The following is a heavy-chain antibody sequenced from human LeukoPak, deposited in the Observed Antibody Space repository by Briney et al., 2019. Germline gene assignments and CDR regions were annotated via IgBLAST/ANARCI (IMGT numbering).Heavy chain of an antibody. Sequence: SETLSLTCTVSGGSISTYYWSWIRQPPGKGLEWIGYIYYTGSTNYNPSLKSRVTISVDTSKNQSSLKLSSVTAADTAVYYCARGAYLGDSSSWYYLDYSGQGTLVTVSS. CDR1: GGSISTYY. J-gene: IGHJ4*02. CDR2: IYYTGST. D-gene: IGHD6-13*01. V-gene: IGHV4-59*01. CDR3: ARGAYLGDSSSWYYLDY.